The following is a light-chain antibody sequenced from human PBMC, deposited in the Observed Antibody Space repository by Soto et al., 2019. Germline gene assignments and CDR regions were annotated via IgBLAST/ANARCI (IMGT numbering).Light chain of an antibody. CDR2: TTN. CDR1: SSNIVTSS. J-gene: IGLJ1*01. Sequence: QPVLTQPHSASGTPGQRVTISCSGSSSNIVTSSVHWFQQLPGTAPKLLISTTNQRPSGVPERFSGSKSGTSASLAISGLQSEYEADYYCAAWDDSLNGHVFGTGTKLTVL. V-gene: IGLV1-44*01. CDR3: AAWDDSLNGHV.